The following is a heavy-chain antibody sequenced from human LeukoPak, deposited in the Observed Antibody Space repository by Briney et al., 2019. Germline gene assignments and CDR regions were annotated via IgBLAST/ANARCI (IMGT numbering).Heavy chain of an antibody. V-gene: IGHV1-69*04. CDR1: GGSFNSYA. D-gene: IGHD2-15*01. Sequence: ASVKVSCKASGGSFNSYAFSWVRQSPGQGLEWMGRIIPIIGIASYAQKFQGRVTITADKSTSTAYMELSSLRPEDTAVYYCARDLMTTMTLLFDYWGQGTLVTVSS. J-gene: IGHJ4*02. CDR2: IIPIIGIA. CDR3: ARDLMTTMTLLFDY.